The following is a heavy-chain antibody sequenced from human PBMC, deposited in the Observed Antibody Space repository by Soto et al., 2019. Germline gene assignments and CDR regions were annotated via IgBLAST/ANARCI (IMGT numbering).Heavy chain of an antibody. J-gene: IGHJ4*02. CDR1: GGSISSGDYY. CDR2: IYYSGST. V-gene: IGHV4-30-4*01. Sequence: QVQLQESGPGLVKPSQTLSLTCTVSGGSISSGDYYWSWIRQPPGKGLEWIGYIYYSGSTYYNPSLKRRFTIAVDTSKNQFSLKLSSVTAADTAVYYCARTITMVRGVICPYFDYWGQGTLVTVSS. D-gene: IGHD3-10*01. CDR3: ARTITMVRGVICPYFDY.